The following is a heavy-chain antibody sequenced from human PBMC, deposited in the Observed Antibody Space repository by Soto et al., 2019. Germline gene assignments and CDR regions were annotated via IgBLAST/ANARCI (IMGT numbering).Heavy chain of an antibody. D-gene: IGHD6-13*01. CDR2: IYHSGST. V-gene: IGHV4-4*02. CDR3: ARGVAHYSSSWYWLDC. CDR1: SGSISSSNW. Sequence: QVQLQESGPGLVKPSGTLSLTCAVSSGSISSSNWWSWVRQPPGKGLEWIGEIYHSGSTNYNPSLKGRVTISVDKSKNQFSMKLSSVTAADTAVYYCARGVAHYSSSWYWLDCWGRGILVTVSS. J-gene: IGHJ5*01.